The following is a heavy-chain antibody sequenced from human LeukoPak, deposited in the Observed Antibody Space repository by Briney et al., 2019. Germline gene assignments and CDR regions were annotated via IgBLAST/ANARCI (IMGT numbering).Heavy chain of an antibody. V-gene: IGHV7-4-1*02. J-gene: IGHJ5*02. CDR3: AREVSRYCSGGSCYHLNWFDP. CDR1: GYTFTSYA. CDR2: INTNTGNP. D-gene: IGHD2-15*01. Sequence: ASVKVSCKASGYTFTSYAMNWVRQAPGQGLEWMGWINTNTGNPTYAQGFTGRFVFSLDTSVSTASLQISSLKAEDTAVYYCAREVSRYCSGGSCYHLNWFDPWGQGTLVTVAS.